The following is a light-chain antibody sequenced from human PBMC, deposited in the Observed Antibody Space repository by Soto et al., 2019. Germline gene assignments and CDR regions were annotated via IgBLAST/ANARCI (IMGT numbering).Light chain of an antibody. Sequence: DIQMTQSPSSLSASVGDRVTITCRASQSISSYLNWYQQKPGKAPKLLIYAASSLQSGVQSRFSGSGSGTDFTLTISSLQPEEFATYYCQQSYSTPVAFGQGTKVEIK. CDR1: QSISSY. CDR2: AAS. J-gene: IGKJ1*01. CDR3: QQSYSTPVA. V-gene: IGKV1-39*01.